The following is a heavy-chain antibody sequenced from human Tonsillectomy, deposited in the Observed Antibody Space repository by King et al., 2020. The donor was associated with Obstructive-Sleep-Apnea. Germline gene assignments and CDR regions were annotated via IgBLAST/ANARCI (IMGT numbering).Heavy chain of an antibody. CDR2: ITSKVDSGTT. J-gene: IGHJ1*01. V-gene: IGHV3-15*01. CDR3: ATVEIRGILAD. CDR1: GFAFNDAW. Sequence: VQLVESGGDLIKPGGSLRLSCTASGFAFNDAWMTLVRQAPGKGLELVGRITSKVDSGTTDYAAPVKERFTVSRDDSKNTLYLQMNSLETEDTAVSYCATVEIRGILADRGQGAPVTVSP. D-gene: IGHD3-10*01.